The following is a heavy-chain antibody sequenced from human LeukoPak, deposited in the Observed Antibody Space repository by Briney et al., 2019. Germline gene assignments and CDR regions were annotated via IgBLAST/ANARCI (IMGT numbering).Heavy chain of an antibody. CDR1: GFTFSSYA. V-gene: IGHV3-30*01. Sequence: GRSLRLSCAASGFTFSSYAMHWVRQAPGKGLEWVAVISYDGSNKYYADSVKGRFTISRDNSKNTLYLQMNSLRAEDTAVYYCARELVYYDSSGYGWGQGALVTVSS. CDR3: ARELVYYDSSGYG. CDR2: ISYDGSNK. D-gene: IGHD3-22*01. J-gene: IGHJ4*02.